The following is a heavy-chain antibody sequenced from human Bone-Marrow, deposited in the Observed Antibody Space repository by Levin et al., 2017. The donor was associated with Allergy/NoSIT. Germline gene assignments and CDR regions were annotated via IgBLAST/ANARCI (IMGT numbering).Heavy chain of an antibody. CDR2: IDWDDDK. CDR1: GFSLSTNFMR. V-gene: IGHV2-70*04. CDR3: ARSTYCGGDCPFDY. D-gene: IGHD2-21*02. J-gene: IGHJ4*02. Sequence: QTLSLTCSFSGFSLSTNFMRVRWIRQPPGKALEWLARIDWDDDKFYSTSLKTRLTISKDTSKNQVVLTMTNMDPVDTATYYCARSTYCGGDCPFDYWGQGILVTVSS.